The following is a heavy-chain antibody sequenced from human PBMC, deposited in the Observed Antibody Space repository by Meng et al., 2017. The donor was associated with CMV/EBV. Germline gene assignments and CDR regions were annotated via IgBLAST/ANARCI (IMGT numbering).Heavy chain of an antibody. Sequence: TFSSYSMNWVRQATGKGLEWVSSISSSSSYIYYADSVKGRFTISRDNAKNSLYLQMNSLRAEDTAVYYCARDPSGIAAAGTGGGFDYWGQGTLVTVSS. V-gene: IGHV3-21*01. CDR3: ARDPSGIAAAGTGGGFDY. J-gene: IGHJ4*02. CDR2: ISSSSSYI. D-gene: IGHD6-13*01. CDR1: TFSSYS.